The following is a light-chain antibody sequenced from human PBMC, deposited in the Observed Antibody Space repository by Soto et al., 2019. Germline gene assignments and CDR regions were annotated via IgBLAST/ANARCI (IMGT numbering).Light chain of an antibody. V-gene: IGKV3-11*01. CDR3: QTLLT. Sequence: EIVLTQSPATLSLSPGERATLSCRASQSVSNYLAWYQQKPGQAPRLLIYDVTNRATGIPARFSGSGSGTDFILTLSSLDSANFAVYYCQTLLTFGPGTKVDIK. CDR2: DVT. CDR1: QSVSNY. J-gene: IGKJ3*01.